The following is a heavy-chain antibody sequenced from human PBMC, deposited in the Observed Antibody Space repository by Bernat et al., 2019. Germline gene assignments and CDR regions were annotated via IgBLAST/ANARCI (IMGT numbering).Heavy chain of an antibody. CDR1: GFTFSSYA. CDR2: IGSGGGST. J-gene: IGHJ4*02. Sequence: EVQLLESGGGLVQPGGSLRLSCAASGFTFSSYAMTWVRQAPGKGLEWVSAIGSGGGSTYYADSVKGRFTISRDNSKNTLYLQMNSLGAEDTAVYYCARSTTVTIRNCDYWGQGTLFTVSS. D-gene: IGHD4-17*01. CDR3: ARSTTVTIRNCDY. V-gene: IGHV3-23*01.